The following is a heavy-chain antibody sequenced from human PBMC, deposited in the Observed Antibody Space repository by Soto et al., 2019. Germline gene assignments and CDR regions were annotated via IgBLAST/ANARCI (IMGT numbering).Heavy chain of an antibody. J-gene: IGHJ4*02. CDR2: IYWDDDK. CDR1: GFSLSTSGVG. Sequence: QITLKESGPPLVKPTQTLTLTCTFSGFSLSTSGVGVGWIRQPPGKALEWLALIYWDDDKRYSPSLKSRLTITKDTSKNQVVLTMTNMDPVDTATYYCAHRLPGTVYFDYWGQGTLVTVSS. V-gene: IGHV2-5*02. CDR3: AHRLPGTVYFDY. D-gene: IGHD1-1*01.